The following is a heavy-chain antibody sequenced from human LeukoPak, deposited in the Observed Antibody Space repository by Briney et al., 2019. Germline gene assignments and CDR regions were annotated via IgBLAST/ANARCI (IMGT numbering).Heavy chain of an antibody. CDR1: GFTFSSYS. Sequence: GALGLFFAASGFTFSSYSMNWVRQAPGKGLGGVSYISRRSSTIYYADSVKGRFTISRDNAKNTLYLQMNSLRAEDTAVYYCARDRYTIFGVVIGSAFDIWGQGTMVTVSS. CDR2: ISRRSSTI. J-gene: IGHJ3*02. D-gene: IGHD3-3*01. CDR3: ARDRYTIFGVVIGSAFDI. V-gene: IGHV3-48*04.